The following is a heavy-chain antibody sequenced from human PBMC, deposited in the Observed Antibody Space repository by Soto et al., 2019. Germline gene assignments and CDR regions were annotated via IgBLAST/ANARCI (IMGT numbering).Heavy chain of an antibody. Sequence: QVQLVQSGAEVKKPGASLKVSCKASGYTFTNYGVSWVRQAPGQGLEWMGWISAYNGNTNYAQKLQGRLTMTTDTSTSTVYMELRNLSSDDTALYYCARTLGATIRWFDPWGQGTLVTVSS. D-gene: IGHD1-26*01. CDR1: GYTFTNYG. CDR2: ISAYNGNT. J-gene: IGHJ5*02. V-gene: IGHV1-18*01. CDR3: ARTLGATIRWFDP.